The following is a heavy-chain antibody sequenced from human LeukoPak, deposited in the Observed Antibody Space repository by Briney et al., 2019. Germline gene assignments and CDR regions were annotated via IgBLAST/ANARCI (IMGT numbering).Heavy chain of an antibody. D-gene: IGHD1-26*01. V-gene: IGHV3-23*01. Sequence: GGSLRLSCAASGFTFSSYAMSWVRQAPGKGLEWVSAISGSGISTHYGDSVKGRFTISRDNSKDTLYLQMNSLRADDTAVYYCARTIVGSTYDAFDIWGQGTLVTVSS. CDR3: ARTIVGSTYDAFDI. CDR1: GFTFSSYA. J-gene: IGHJ3*02. CDR2: ISGSGIST.